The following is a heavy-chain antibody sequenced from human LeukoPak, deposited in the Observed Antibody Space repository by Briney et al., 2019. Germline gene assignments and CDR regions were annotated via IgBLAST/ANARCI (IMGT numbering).Heavy chain of an antibody. CDR1: GCSISSYY. Sequence: SETLSLTCTVSGCSISSYYWSWIRQPPGKGLEWIGYIYYSGSTNYNPSLKSRVTISVDTSKNQFSLKLSSVTAADTAVYYCARETGYSSGWVVQGVTRWFDPWGQGTLVTVSS. CDR3: ARETGYSSGWVVQGVTRWFDP. J-gene: IGHJ5*02. D-gene: IGHD6-19*01. CDR2: IYYSGST. V-gene: IGHV4-59*01.